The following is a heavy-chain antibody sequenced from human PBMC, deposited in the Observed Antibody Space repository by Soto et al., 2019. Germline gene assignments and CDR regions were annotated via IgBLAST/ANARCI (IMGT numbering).Heavy chain of an antibody. CDR2: ISSDGSTT. CDR3: ARDYDFWSGYPPFDP. Sequence: GGSLRLSCAASGFTFSSYSLHWVRQAPGKGLEWVAVISSDGSTTYYADSVKGRFTVSRDNSRNTLYLQMNSLRTDDAAVYYCARDYDFWSGYPPFDPWGQGTLVTVSS. D-gene: IGHD3-3*01. J-gene: IGHJ5*02. V-gene: IGHV3-30*04. CDR1: GFTFSSYS.